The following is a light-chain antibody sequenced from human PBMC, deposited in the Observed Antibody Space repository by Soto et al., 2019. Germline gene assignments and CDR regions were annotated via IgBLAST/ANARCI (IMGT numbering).Light chain of an antibody. Sequence: QSLLTQPASVSGSPGESITISCTRPNSDVESYNLVSWFRQHPGEAPTLIVYEGTKRPSGVSNRFSGFKSGNPASLTISGLQAEDEANYYCCSYAGTATVFGTGTKVTVL. CDR2: EGT. CDR3: CSYAGTATV. J-gene: IGLJ1*01. CDR1: NSDVESYNL. V-gene: IGLV2-23*03.